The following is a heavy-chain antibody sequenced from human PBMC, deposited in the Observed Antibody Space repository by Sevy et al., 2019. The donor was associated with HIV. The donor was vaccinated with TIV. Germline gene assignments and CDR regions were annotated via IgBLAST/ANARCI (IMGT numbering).Heavy chain of an antibody. CDR3: AREGMATYAGIFDY. CDR2: IYYSGST. J-gene: IGHJ4*02. D-gene: IGHD5-12*01. Sequence: TLSLTCTVSGGSISSGGYYWSWIRQHPGKGLEWIGYIYYSGSTYYNPSLKSRVTISVDTSKNQFSLKLSSVTAADTAVYYCAREGMATYAGIFDYWGQGTLVTVSS. CDR1: GGSISSGGYY. V-gene: IGHV4-31*03.